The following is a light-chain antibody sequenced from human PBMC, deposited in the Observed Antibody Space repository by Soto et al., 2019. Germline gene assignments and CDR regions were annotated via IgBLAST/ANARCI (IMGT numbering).Light chain of an antibody. Sequence: SVLTQPASVSGSPGQSITISCTGTSSDVGGYNYVSWYQQHPGKAPKLMIYDVSNRPSGVSNRLSGSKSGNTASLTISGLQAEDEADYYCSSYTSSSTLAVFGTGTKVTVL. V-gene: IGLV2-14*01. J-gene: IGLJ1*01. CDR2: DVS. CDR3: SSYTSSSTLAV. CDR1: SSDVGGYNY.